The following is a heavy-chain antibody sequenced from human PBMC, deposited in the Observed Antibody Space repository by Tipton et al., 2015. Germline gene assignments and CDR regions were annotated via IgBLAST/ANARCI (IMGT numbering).Heavy chain of an antibody. Sequence: TLSLTCTVSSDSINKYYWSWIRQPPGKELQWIGYIQYRGGTNYNPSLESRVSMSVDTSKTQFSLKLSSVTAADTAVYYRTPTQGYWGQGILVTVSS. D-gene: IGHD2-15*01. V-gene: IGHV4-59*04. CDR1: SDSINKYY. CDR3: TPTQGY. CDR2: IQYRGGT. J-gene: IGHJ4*02.